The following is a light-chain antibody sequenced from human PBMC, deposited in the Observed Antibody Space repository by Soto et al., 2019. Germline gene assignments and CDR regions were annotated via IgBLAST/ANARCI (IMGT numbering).Light chain of an antibody. J-gene: IGLJ2*01. CDR2: VNS. V-gene: IGLV1-40*01. CDR3: QSYDSSLSPLVV. CDR1: SSNIGADYD. Sequence: QSVLTQPPSVSGAPGQRVTISCTGSSSNIGADYDVNWYQQFPGTAPKLLIYVNSNRPSGVPDRFSGSKSGTSASLAITGLQAEDEADYYCQSYDSSLSPLVVFGGGTKVTVL.